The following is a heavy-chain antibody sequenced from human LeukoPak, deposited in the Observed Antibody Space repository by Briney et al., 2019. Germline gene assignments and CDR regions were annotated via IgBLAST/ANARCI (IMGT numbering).Heavy chain of an antibody. J-gene: IGHJ6*03. CDR3: ARAAPTRSSYSYYMDV. V-gene: IGHV1-2*02. CDR1: GYTFTGYY. CDR2: INPNSGGT. Sequence: GASVKVSCKASGYTFTGYYMHWVRQAPGQGLEWMGWINPNSGGTNYAQKFQGRVTMTRDTSISTASMELRRLRSDDTAVYYCARAAPTRSSYSYYMDVWGQGTTVTVSS.